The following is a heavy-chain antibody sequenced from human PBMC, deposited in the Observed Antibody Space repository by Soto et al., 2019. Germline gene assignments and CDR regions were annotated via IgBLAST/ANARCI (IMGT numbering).Heavy chain of an antibody. D-gene: IGHD6-6*01. CDR1: GYTFTSYG. J-gene: IGHJ6*02. CDR3: ARAPRGAAPYYYYGMDV. Sequence: GASVKVSCKASGYTFTSYGISWVRQAPGQGLEWMGWISAYNGNTNYAQKLQGRVTMTTDTSTSTAYMELRSLRSDDTAVYYCARAPRGAAPYYYYGMDVWGQGTTVTVSS. CDR2: ISAYNGNT. V-gene: IGHV1-18*01.